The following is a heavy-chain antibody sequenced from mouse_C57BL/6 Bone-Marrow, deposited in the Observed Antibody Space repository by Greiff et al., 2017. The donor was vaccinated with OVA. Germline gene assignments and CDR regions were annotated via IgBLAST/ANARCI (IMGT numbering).Heavy chain of an antibody. CDR3: AYYYGSSTRDY. Sequence: QVQLQQSGAELARPGASVKLSCKASVYTFTSYGISWVKQRTGQGLEWIGEIYPRSGNTYYNEKFKGKATLTADKSSSTAYMELRSLTSEDSAVYFCAYYYGSSTRDYWGQGTTLTVSS. J-gene: IGHJ2*01. V-gene: IGHV1-81*01. CDR2: IYPRSGNT. D-gene: IGHD1-1*01. CDR1: VYTFTSYG.